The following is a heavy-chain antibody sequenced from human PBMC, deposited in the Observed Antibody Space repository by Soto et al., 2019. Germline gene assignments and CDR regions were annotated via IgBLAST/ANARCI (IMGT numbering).Heavy chain of an antibody. CDR2: INHSGST. CDR1: GGSFSGYY. Sequence: SETLSLTCAVYGGSFSGYYWTWIRQPPGTGLEWIGEINHSGSTNYNPSLKSRVTTSVDTSKNQFSLKLSSVTAADTAVYYCARRYGGTFDYWGQGTLVTVSS. D-gene: IGHD2-15*01. J-gene: IGHJ4*02. V-gene: IGHV4-34*01. CDR3: ARRYGGTFDY.